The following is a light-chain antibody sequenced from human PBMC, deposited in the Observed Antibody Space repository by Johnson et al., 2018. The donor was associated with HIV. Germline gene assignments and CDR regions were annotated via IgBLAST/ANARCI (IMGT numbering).Light chain of an antibody. CDR1: TSKIENNY. CDR2: DNT. Sequence: QSVLTQPPSVSAAPGQKVTISCSGNTSKIENNYVSWYQQFPERAPKLLIYDNTKRPSGIPDRFSGSKSDASATLAITGLQTGDEADYYCGTWDNSLTAYVIGTGTKVTV. V-gene: IGLV1-51*01. J-gene: IGLJ1*01. CDR3: GTWDNSLTAYV.